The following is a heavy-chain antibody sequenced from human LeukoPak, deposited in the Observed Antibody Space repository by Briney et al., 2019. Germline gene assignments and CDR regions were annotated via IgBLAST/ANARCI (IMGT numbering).Heavy chain of an antibody. CDR3: TRRVERENYYDSRLKAFDI. Sequence: KAGGSLRLSCAASGFTFSSYSMNWVRQAPGKGLEWVSSISSSSSYIYYADSVKGRFTISRDNAKNSLYLQMNSLRAEDTAVYYCTRRVERENYYDSRLKAFDIWGQGTMVTVSS. CDR1: GFTFSSYS. V-gene: IGHV3-21*04. CDR2: ISSSSSYI. D-gene: IGHD3-22*01. J-gene: IGHJ3*02.